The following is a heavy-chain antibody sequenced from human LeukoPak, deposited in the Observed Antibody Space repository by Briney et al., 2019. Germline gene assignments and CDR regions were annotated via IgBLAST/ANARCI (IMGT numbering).Heavy chain of an antibody. CDR2: INHSGST. J-gene: IGHJ4*02. V-gene: IGHV4-34*01. CDR3: ARITMVRGRFDY. CDR1: GGSFSVYY. Sequence: SETLSLTCAVYGGSFSVYYWSWIRQPPGKGLEWIGEINHSGSTNYNPSLKSRVTISVDTSKNQFSLKLSSVTAADTAVYYCARITMVRGRFDYWGQGTLVTVSS. D-gene: IGHD3-10*01.